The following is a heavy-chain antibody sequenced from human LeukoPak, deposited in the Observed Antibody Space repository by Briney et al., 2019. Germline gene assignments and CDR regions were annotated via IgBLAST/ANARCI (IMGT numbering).Heavy chain of an antibody. Sequence: GGSLRLSCAASGFTFSSYWMHWVRHAPGKGLVWVSRINSDGSSTSYADSVKGRFTISRDNAKNTLYLQMNSQRAEDTAVYYCARVGVNYDFWSGYYTEWFDPWGQGTLVTVSS. CDR1: GFTFSSYW. J-gene: IGHJ5*02. D-gene: IGHD3-3*01. CDR3: ARVGVNYDFWSGYYTEWFDP. V-gene: IGHV3-74*01. CDR2: INSDGSST.